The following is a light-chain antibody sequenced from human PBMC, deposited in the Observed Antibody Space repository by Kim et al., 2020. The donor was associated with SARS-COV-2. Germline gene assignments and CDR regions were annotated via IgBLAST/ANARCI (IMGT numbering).Light chain of an antibody. V-gene: IGLV3-19*01. J-gene: IGLJ2*01. Sequence: VDLVRQVRNNRRGDSLRRYYATWYQQTPGQAAICTSYGKNNRPSGIPDRFSGSSSGNKDWLTIPGTQAGDGADYYCNSRASNDNVLFGGGTQLTVL. CDR3: NSRASNDNVL. CDR1: SLRRYY. CDR2: GKN.